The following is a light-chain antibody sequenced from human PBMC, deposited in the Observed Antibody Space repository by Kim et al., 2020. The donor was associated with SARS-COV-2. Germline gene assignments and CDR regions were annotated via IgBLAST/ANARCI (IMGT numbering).Light chain of an antibody. CDR1: ALPKQF. CDR2: RDK. V-gene: IGLV3-25*03. CDR3: QSADISGISWI. J-gene: IGLJ2*01. Sequence: PGQTARITCSGEALPKQFGYWYQQRPGRAPILVLYRDKERPSWIPERFSGSRSGTTLTLTITGVQTEDEADYFCQSADISGISWIFGGGTQLTVL.